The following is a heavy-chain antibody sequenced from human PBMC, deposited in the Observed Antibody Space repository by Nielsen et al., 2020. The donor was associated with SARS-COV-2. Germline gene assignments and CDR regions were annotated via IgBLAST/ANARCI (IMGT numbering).Heavy chain of an antibody. D-gene: IGHD3-3*01. CDR1: GGSFSGYY. CDR2: INHSGST. V-gene: IGHV4-34*01. CDR3: ARDDFWSGYPPWYFDL. Sequence: SETLSLTCAVYGGSFSGYYWSWIRQPPGKGLEWIGEINHSGSTYYNPSLKSRVTISVDTSKNQFSLKLSSVTAADTAVYYCARDDFWSGYPPWYFDLWGRGTLVTVSS. J-gene: IGHJ2*01.